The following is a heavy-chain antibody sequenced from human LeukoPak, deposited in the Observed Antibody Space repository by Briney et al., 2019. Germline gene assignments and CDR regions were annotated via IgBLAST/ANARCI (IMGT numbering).Heavy chain of an antibody. V-gene: IGHV3-7*01. CDR2: IKQDGSEK. Sequence: PGGSLRLSCVASGLTFSSYWMSWVRQAPGKGLEWVANIKQDGSEKYYVDSVKGRFTISRDNAKNSLYLQMNSLRAEDTAVYYCARVQAVDYDFWSGYWDYWGQGTLVTVSS. D-gene: IGHD3-3*01. J-gene: IGHJ4*02. CDR1: GLTFSSYW. CDR3: ARVQAVDYDFWSGYWDY.